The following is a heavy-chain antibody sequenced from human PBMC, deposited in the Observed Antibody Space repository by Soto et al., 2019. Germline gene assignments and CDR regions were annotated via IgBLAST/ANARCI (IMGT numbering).Heavy chain of an antibody. CDR3: ATGVIWIGYFTVDS. CDR2: FIPVYRTL. D-gene: IGHD3-3*01. V-gene: IGHV1-69*01. CDR1: GGSFGNSA. Sequence: QVQLVQSGAEVKKPGSSVKVSCKASGGSFGNSAINWVRQTPGQGLEWLGGFIPVYRTLNYAQKFQGRVTITADESTGIAYMTLSSLASDDTAVYYCATGVIWIGYFTVDSWGQGTRVTVSS. J-gene: IGHJ4*02.